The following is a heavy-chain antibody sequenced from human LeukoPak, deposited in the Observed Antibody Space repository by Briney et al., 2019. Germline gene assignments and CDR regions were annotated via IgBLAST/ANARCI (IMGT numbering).Heavy chain of an antibody. CDR3: AKDGGWFGEFILPHFDY. CDR1: GFTFSTYG. CDR2: IRYDGSNK. V-gene: IGHV3-30*02. Sequence: GGSPRLSCAASGFTFSTYGMHWVRQAPGKGLEWVAFIRYDGSNKYYADSVKGRFTISRDNSKNTLYLQMNSLRAEDTAVYYCAKDGGWFGEFILPHFDYWGQGTLVTVSS. J-gene: IGHJ4*02. D-gene: IGHD3-10*01.